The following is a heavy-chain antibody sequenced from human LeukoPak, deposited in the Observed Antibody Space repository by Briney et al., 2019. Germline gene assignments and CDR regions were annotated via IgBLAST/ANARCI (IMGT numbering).Heavy chain of an antibody. D-gene: IGHD3-10*01. CDR2: IWYDGSNK. CDR1: GFTFSSYW. CDR3: ARDISPSYFGSFDY. V-gene: IGHV3-33*08. Sequence: GGSLRLSCAASGFTFSSYWTHWVRQAPGKGLEWVAVIWYDGSNKYYADSVKGRFTISRDNSKNTLYLQMNSLRAEDTAVYYCARDISPSYFGSFDYWGQGTLVTVSS. J-gene: IGHJ4*02.